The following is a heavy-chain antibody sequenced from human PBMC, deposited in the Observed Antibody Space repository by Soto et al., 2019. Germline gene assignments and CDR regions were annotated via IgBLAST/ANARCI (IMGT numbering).Heavy chain of an antibody. CDR1: GFTFSSYG. D-gene: IGHD5-12*01. V-gene: IGHV3-30*18. J-gene: IGHJ4*02. Sequence: GGSLRLSCAASGFTFSSYGMHWVRQAPGKGLEWVAVISYDGSNKYYADSVKGRFTISRDNSKNTLYLRMNSLRAEDTAVYYCAKVGYSGYDLAYYFDYWGQGTLVTVSS. CDR3: AKVGYSGYDLAYYFDY. CDR2: ISYDGSNK.